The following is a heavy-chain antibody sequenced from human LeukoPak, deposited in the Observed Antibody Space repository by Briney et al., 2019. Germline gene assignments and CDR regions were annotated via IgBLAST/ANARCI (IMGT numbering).Heavy chain of an antibody. V-gene: IGHV4-34*01. D-gene: IGHD4-17*01. CDR3: ARRYHGDYGFDY. CDR2: INHSGST. Sequence: AETLSLTCAVYGGSFSGYYWSWIRLPPGKGLEWVGEINHSGSTNYNPSLKSRVTISVDTSKNQFSLKLSSVTAADTAVYYCARRYHGDYGFDYWGQGTLATVSS. J-gene: IGHJ4*02. CDR1: GGSFSGYY.